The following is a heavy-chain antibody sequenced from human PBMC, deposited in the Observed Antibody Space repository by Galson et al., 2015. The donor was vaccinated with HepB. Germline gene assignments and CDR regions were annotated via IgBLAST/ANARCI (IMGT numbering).Heavy chain of an antibody. CDR1: GFTFSSYG. CDR2: ISYDGSNK. J-gene: IGHJ4*02. Sequence: SLRLSCAASGFTFSSYGMHWVRQAPGKGLEWEAVISYDGSNKYYADSVKGRFTISRDNSKNTLYLQMNSLRAEDTAVYYCAKDLGSGGRGYWGQGTLVTVSS. V-gene: IGHV3-30*18. D-gene: IGHD2-15*01. CDR3: AKDLGSGGRGY.